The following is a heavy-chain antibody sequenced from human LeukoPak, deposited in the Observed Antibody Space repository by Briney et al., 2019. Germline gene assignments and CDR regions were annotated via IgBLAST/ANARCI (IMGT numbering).Heavy chain of an antibody. CDR1: GFTLSSYA. Sequence: GGSLRLSCAASGFTLSSYAMSWVRQGPGKGLEWVSAISVSGNTYHADSVKGWFTISRDSSKNTPYLQMNSLRAGDAAVYYCAKAPVTTCSGAYCYPFDYWSQGTLVTVSS. CDR3: AKAPVTTCSGAYCYPFDY. CDR2: ISVSGNT. V-gene: IGHV3-23*01. J-gene: IGHJ4*02. D-gene: IGHD2-15*01.